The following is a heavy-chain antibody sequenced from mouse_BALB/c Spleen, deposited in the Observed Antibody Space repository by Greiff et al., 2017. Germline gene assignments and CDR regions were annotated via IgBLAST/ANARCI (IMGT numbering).Heavy chain of an antibody. J-gene: IGHJ1*01. CDR2: IWSGGST. CDR3: ARNSNYGYDWYFDV. V-gene: IGHV2-4-1*01. Sequence: VQLQESGPGLVQPSQSLSITCTVSGFSLTSYGVHWVRQSPGKGLEWLGVIWSGGSTDYNAAFISRLSISKDNSKSQVFFKMNSLQADDTAIYYCARNSNYGYDWYFDVWGAGTTVTVSS. CDR1: GFSLTSYG. D-gene: IGHD2-2*01.